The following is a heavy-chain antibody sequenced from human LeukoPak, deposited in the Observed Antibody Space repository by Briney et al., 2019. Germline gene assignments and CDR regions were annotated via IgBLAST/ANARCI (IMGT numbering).Heavy chain of an antibody. D-gene: IGHD3-22*01. Sequence: SETLSLTSTASGGSISSYYWSWIRQPPGKGLEWIGYIYYSGSTNYNPSLKSRVTISVDTSKNQFSLKLSSVTAADTAVYYCARGIVVVPLGYWGQGTLVTVSS. J-gene: IGHJ4*02. CDR1: GGSISSYY. CDR3: ARGIVVVPLGY. CDR2: IYYSGST. V-gene: IGHV4-59*01.